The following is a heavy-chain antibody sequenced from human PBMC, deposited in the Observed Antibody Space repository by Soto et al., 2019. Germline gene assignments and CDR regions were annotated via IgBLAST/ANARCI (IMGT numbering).Heavy chain of an antibody. Sequence: QVQLVESGGGVVQPGRSLRLSCAASGFTFSSYGMHWVRQAPGKGLEWVAVISSDGSNKHYADSVKGRFTISRDNSKNTLYLQMNSLRPEDTAVYYCAKTGESGYDWGWFDPWGQGTRVTVSS. D-gene: IGHD5-12*01. J-gene: IGHJ5*02. CDR3: AKTGESGYDWGWFDP. V-gene: IGHV3-30*18. CDR1: GFTFSSYG. CDR2: ISSDGSNK.